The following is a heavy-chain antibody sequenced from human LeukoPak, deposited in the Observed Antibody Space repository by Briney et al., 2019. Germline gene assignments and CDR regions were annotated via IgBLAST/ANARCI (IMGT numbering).Heavy chain of an antibody. CDR3: AKDENRWPAPHAFDI. CDR2: IDWNGFNK. D-gene: IGHD5-24*01. Sequence: GGSLRLSCLASGFTFDDFTMHWVRLAPGKGLEWVSGIDWNGFNKDYADSVKGRFTISRDNAKNSLYLQMNSLSSEDMALYFCAKDENRWPAPHAFDIWGQGTMVTVSS. J-gene: IGHJ3*02. CDR1: GFTFDDFT. V-gene: IGHV3-9*03.